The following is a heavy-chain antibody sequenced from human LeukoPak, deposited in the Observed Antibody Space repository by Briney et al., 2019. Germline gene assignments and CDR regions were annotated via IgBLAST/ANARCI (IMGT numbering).Heavy chain of an antibody. Sequence: ASVKVSCKASGYTFTSYGISWVRQAPGQGLEWMGRISAYNGNTNYAQKLQGRVTMTTDTSTSTAYMELRSLRSDDTAVYYCARDGRYCSSTSCPFDPWGQGTLVTV. CDR3: ARDGRYCSSTSCPFDP. J-gene: IGHJ5*02. V-gene: IGHV1-18*01. D-gene: IGHD2-2*01. CDR1: GYTFTSYG. CDR2: ISAYNGNT.